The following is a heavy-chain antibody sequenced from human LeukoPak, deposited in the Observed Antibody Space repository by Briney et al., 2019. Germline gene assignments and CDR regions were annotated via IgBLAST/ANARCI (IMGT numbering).Heavy chain of an antibody. Sequence: SGGSLRLSCAASGFTFSSYGMSWVRQAPGKGLEWVSAISGSGGSTYYADSVKGRFTISRDNSKNTLYLQMNSLRAEDTAVYYCAKDLKGGFGELYPNWFDPWGQATLVTVSS. CDR1: GFTFSSYG. V-gene: IGHV3-23*01. D-gene: IGHD3-10*01. CDR3: AKDLKGGFGELYPNWFDP. CDR2: ISGSGGST. J-gene: IGHJ5*02.